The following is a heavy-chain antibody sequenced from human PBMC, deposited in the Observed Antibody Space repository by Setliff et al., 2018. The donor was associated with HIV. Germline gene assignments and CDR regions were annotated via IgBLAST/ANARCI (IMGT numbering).Heavy chain of an antibody. J-gene: IGHJ4*02. D-gene: IGHD6-19*01. CDR2: IYHSGST. CDR1: GYSISSGFY. Sequence: PSETLSLTCAVSGYSISSGFYWGWIRQPPGKGLEWIGSIYHSGSTYYNPSLRSRVTISVDTPKNTLYLQMNSLRAEDTAVYYCAKVKGGAVAGWGFDYWGQGTLVTVSS. CDR3: AKVKGGAVAGWGFDY. V-gene: IGHV4-38-2*01.